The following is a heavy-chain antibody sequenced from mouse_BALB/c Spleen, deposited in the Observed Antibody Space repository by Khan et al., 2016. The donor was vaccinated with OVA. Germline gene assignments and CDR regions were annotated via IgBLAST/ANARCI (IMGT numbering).Heavy chain of an antibody. V-gene: IGHV3-8*02. CDR3: ARYDYDYDGAYAY. CDR1: GDSITSGY. CDR2: ISYSGST. Sequence: EVELVESGPRLVKPSQTLSLTCSVTGDSITSGYWNWIRKFPGNKLEYMGYISYSGSTYYNPSLKSRLSITRDTSKNQYYLQLNSVTSEDTATYYCARYDYDYDGAYAYWGQGTLVTGSA. J-gene: IGHJ3*01. D-gene: IGHD2-4*01.